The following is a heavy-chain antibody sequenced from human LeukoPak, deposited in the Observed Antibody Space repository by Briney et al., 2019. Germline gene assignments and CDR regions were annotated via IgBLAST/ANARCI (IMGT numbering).Heavy chain of an antibody. CDR3: ARVPTTVTTVYFDY. V-gene: IGHV3-53*01. CDR1: GFTVSSNY. J-gene: IGHJ4*02. Sequence: PGESLRLSCAASGFTVSSNYMSWVRQAPGKGLEWVSVIYSGGSTYYADSVKGRFTISRDNSKNTLYLQMNSLRDEDTAVYYCARVPTTVTTVYFDYWGQGTLVTVSS. CDR2: IYSGGST. D-gene: IGHD4-17*01.